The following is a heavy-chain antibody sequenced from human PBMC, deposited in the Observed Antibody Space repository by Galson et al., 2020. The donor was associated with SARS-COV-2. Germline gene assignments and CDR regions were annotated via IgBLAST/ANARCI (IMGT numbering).Heavy chain of an antibody. J-gene: IGHJ3*02. CDR1: GFTFSSYA. D-gene: IGHD1-26*01. V-gene: IGHV3-23*01. CDR3: AKDSSGSYYGDAVDS. CDR2: ISGSGGST. Sequence: GGSLRLTCAASGFTFSSYAMSWVRQAPGKGLEWVSAISGSGGSTYYADSVQGRFTISRDNSKNTLYLQMTSLRAEDTAVYYCAKDSSGSYYGDAVDSWGQGTMVTVSS.